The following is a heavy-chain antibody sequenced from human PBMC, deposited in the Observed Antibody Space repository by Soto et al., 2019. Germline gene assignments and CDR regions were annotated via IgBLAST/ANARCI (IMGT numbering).Heavy chain of an antibody. J-gene: IGHJ4*02. V-gene: IGHV4-59*08. D-gene: IGHD6-13*01. CDR3: ARPGGSGWFYFDS. CDR1: GVSISSYY. CDR2: IYYSGST. Sequence: SETLSLTCTVSGVSISSYYWSWIRQPPGKGLERIGYIYYSGSTYYNPSLKSRVTISVDTSKNHFSLKLTSVTAADTAVYYCARPGGSGWFYFDSWGQGSQVTVSS.